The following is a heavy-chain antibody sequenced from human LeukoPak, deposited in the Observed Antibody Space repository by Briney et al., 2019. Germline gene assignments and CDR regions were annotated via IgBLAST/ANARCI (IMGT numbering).Heavy chain of an antibody. Sequence: SETLSLTCTVSGGSISSYYWSWIRQPPGKGLEWIGYIYYSGSTNYNPSLKSRVTISVDTSKNQFSLKLSSVTAADTAVYYCARDQGRITIFGVAYNNWFDPWGQGTLVTVSS. CDR1: GGSISSYY. CDR2: IYYSGST. V-gene: IGHV4-59*12. CDR3: ARDQGRITIFGVAYNNWFDP. J-gene: IGHJ5*02. D-gene: IGHD3-3*01.